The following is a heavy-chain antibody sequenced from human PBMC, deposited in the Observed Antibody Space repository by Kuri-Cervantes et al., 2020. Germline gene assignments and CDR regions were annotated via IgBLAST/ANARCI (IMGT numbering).Heavy chain of an antibody. J-gene: IGHJ5*02. Sequence: SGPTLVKPTQTLTLTCTFSGFSLSTSGVGVGWIRQPPGKALEWLALIYWNDDKRYSPSLKSRLTITKDTSKNQVVLTMTNMDPVDTATYYCAHGRIAAAGILSWFDPWGQGTLVTVSS. D-gene: IGHD6-13*01. CDR1: GFSLSTSGVG. CDR2: IYWNDDK. CDR3: AHGRIAAAGILSWFDP. V-gene: IGHV2-5*01.